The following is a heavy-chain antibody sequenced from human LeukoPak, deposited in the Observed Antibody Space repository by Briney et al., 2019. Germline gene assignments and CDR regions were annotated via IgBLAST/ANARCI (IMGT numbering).Heavy chain of an antibody. D-gene: IGHD3-22*01. Sequence: PGGSLRLSCVASGFTFSSYAMSWVRQAPGKGLEWVSVISGSGGRTYYADSVKGRFTISRDNSKNTLYLQMNSLRAEDTAVYYCAKTYYYDSSGSHYFDYWGQGTLVTVSS. V-gene: IGHV3-23*01. CDR1: GFTFSSYA. CDR3: AKTYYYDSSGSHYFDY. CDR2: ISGSGGRT. J-gene: IGHJ4*02.